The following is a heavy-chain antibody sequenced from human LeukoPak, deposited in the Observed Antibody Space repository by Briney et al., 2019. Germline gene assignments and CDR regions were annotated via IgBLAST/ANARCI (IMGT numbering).Heavy chain of an antibody. J-gene: IGHJ6*03. CDR3: ARSSGAAAGTGRLIYYMDV. V-gene: IGHV4-34*01. CDR1: GGSFSGYY. Sequence: PSETLSLTCAVYGGSFSGYYWSWIRQPPGKGLEWIGEINHIGSTNYNPSLKSRVTISVDTSKNQFSLKLSSVTAAETAVYYCARSSGAAAGTGRLIYYMDVWGKGTTVTVSS. D-gene: IGHD6-13*01. CDR2: INHIGST.